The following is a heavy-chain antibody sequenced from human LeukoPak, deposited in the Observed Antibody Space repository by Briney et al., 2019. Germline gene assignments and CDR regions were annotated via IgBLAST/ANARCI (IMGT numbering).Heavy chain of an antibody. CDR1: GFTFSSYA. V-gene: IGHV3-23*01. CDR2: ISGSGGST. CDR3: ANGPDCSSTSCYWSYFDY. J-gene: IGHJ4*02. Sequence: PGGSLRLSCAASGFTFSSYAMSWVRQAPGKGLEWVSGISGSGGSTYYADSLKGRFTISRDNSKNTLYLQMNSLRAEDTAVYYCANGPDCSSTSCYWSYFDYWGQGTLVTVSP. D-gene: IGHD2-2*01.